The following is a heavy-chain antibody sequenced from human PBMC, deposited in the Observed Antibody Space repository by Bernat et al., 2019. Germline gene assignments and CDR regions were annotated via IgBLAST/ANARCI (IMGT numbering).Heavy chain of an antibody. CDR3: VGYTE. Sequence: EVQLVESGGGLVQPGGSLRLSCAASGFTFSRHWMHWVRQAPGKGLVWVSRVNNDRTNTAYADSVKGRLTISRDNAKNTVYLQMNSLRAEDTAIYYCVGYTEGGQGSLVTVSS. CDR2: VNNDRTNT. D-gene: IGHD6-13*01. J-gene: IGHJ4*02. CDR1: GFTFSRHW. V-gene: IGHV3-74*01.